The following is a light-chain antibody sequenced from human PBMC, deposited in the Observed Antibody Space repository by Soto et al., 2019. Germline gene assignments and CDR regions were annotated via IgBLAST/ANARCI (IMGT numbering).Light chain of an antibody. CDR1: QYVDTY. J-gene: IGKJ1*01. CDR2: GAS. CDR3: QQSYRTPRA. Sequence: DIQMTQSPSALSESVGDRVTITCRASQYVDTYLNWYQQKPEKAPKLLIYGASSLQSGVPSRFSGFGSGTDFTLTISSLQPEDSATYYCQQSYRTPRAFGQGTKVEVK. V-gene: IGKV1-39*01.